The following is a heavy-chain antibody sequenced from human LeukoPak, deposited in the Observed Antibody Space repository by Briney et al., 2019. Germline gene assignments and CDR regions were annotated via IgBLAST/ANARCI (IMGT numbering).Heavy chain of an antibody. J-gene: IGHJ4*02. CDR3: ARGAITAARPLDY. CDR2: IYSGDNT. CDR1: GITVTSGY. V-gene: IGHV3-53*01. Sequence: QSGGSLRLSCAASGITVTSGYMSWVRQAPGKGLEWVSVIYSGDNTYYAGSVKGRFTISRDNSKNMVYLQMSSLRAEDTAVYYCARGAITAARPLDYWGQGTLVTVSS. D-gene: IGHD6-6*01.